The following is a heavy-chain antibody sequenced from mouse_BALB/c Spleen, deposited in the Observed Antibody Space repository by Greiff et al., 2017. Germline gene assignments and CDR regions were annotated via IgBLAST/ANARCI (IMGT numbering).Heavy chain of an antibody. CDR3: ARGLSHRWYFDV. V-gene: IGHV5-4*02. CDR2: ISDGGSYT. J-gene: IGHJ1*01. Sequence: EVQVVESGGGLVKPGGSLKLSCAASGFTFSDYYMYWVRQTPEKRLEWVATISDGGSYTYYPDSVKGRFTISRDNAKNNLYLQMSSLKSEDTAMYYCARGLSHRWYFDVWGAGTTVTVSS. D-gene: IGHD1-1*02. CDR1: GFTFSDYY.